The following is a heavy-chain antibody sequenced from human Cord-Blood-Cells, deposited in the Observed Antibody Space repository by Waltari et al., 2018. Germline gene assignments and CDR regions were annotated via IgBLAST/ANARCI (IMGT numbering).Heavy chain of an antibody. CDR1: GGSFSGYY. J-gene: IGHJ4*02. V-gene: IGHV4-34*01. D-gene: IGHD7-27*01. CDR3: ARARPRLTDY. Sequence: QVQLQQWGAGLLKPSETLSLTCAVYGGSFSGYYWSWIRQPPGKGLEWIGEINQSGSTNYNPSLKSRVTISVDTSKNQFSLKLSSVTAADTAVYYCARARPRLTDYWGQGTLVTVSS. CDR2: INQSGST.